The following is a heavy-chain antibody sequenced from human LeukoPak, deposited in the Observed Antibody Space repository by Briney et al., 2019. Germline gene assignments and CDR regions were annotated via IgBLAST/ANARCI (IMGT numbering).Heavy chain of an antibody. CDR3: ARRLKKRQQLAPGYFDL. CDR2: IYYSGST. J-gene: IGHJ2*01. V-gene: IGHV4-39*01. CDR1: GGSISSSSYY. Sequence: SETLSLTCTVSGGSISSSSYYWAWVRQPPGKGLEWIGSIYYSGSTYYNPSLKSRVTISADTSKTQFSLKLSSVTAAGTAVYYCARRLKKRQQLAPGYFDLWGRGTLVTVSS. D-gene: IGHD6-13*01.